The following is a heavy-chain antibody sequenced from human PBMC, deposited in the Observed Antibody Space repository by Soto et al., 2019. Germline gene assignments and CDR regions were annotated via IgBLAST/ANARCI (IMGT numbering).Heavy chain of an antibody. Sequence: ASVKVSCKASGYTFTSYGISWVRQAPGQGLEWMGWIFAHNGNTNYAQKLQGRVTMTTDTSTSTAYMELRSLGSDDTAVYYCASGWFGEFVYYFDYWGQGTLVTV. CDR3: ASGWFGEFVYYFDY. V-gene: IGHV1-18*01. CDR1: GYTFTSYG. CDR2: IFAHNGNT. J-gene: IGHJ4*02. D-gene: IGHD3-10*01.